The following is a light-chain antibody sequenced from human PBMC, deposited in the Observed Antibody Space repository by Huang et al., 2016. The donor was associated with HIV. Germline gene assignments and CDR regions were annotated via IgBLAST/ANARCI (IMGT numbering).Light chain of an antibody. Sequence: EIVMTQSPATLSVSPGERATLSCRASQSISSNLAWYQQKPGQAPRRLIYGASTRAIGSPARVSGRGYGTEFTLTISSLQSEDFAVYYCQQYNNWPRTFGQGTKVEIK. V-gene: IGKV3-15*01. CDR1: QSISSN. CDR2: GAS. CDR3: QQYNNWPRT. J-gene: IGKJ1*01.